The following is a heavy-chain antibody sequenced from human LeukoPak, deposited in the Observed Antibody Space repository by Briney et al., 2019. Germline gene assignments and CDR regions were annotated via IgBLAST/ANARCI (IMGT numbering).Heavy chain of an antibody. Sequence: GGSLRLSCAASGFTFSNYWLHWVRQAQGKGLVWVSRINTDGSSTSYVDSVKGRFTISRDNSKNTLYLQMNSLRAEATAVYYCARARSSYGYGDAFDIWGQGTMVTVSS. V-gene: IGHV3-74*01. J-gene: IGHJ3*02. D-gene: IGHD5-18*01. CDR2: INTDGSST. CDR3: ARARSSYGYGDAFDI. CDR1: GFTFSNYW.